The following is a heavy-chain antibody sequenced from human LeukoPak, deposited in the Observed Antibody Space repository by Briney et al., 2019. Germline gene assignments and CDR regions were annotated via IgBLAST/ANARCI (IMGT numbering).Heavy chain of an antibody. Sequence: SETLSLTCAVSGGSISSYNWWSWVRQPPGKGLEWIGEVYQSGSTNYNPSLKSRVTMSVDNSKNQLSLKLSSVTAADTAVYYCAAFDGDVGYWGQGTLVTVSS. CDR3: AAFDGDVGY. J-gene: IGHJ4*02. CDR2: VYQSGST. CDR1: GGSISSYNW. D-gene: IGHD4-17*01. V-gene: IGHV4-4*02.